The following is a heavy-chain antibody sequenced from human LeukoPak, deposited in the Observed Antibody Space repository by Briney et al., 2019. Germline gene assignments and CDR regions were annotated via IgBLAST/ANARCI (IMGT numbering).Heavy chain of an antibody. CDR1: GGSFSGYY. D-gene: IGHD5-12*01. J-gene: IGHJ4*02. CDR3: ARGMGDSGFNFDY. CDR2: INHSGST. V-gene: IGHV4-34*01. Sequence: SETLSLTCAVYGGSFSGYYWSWIRQPPGKGLEWIGEINHSGSTNYNPSLKSRVTISVATSKNQFSLKLSSVTAADTAVYYCARGMGDSGFNFDYWGQGTLVTVSS.